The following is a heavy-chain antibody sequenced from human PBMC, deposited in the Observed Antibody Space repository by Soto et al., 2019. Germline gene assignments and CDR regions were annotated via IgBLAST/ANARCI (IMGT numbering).Heavy chain of an antibody. Sequence: PGGSLRLSCAASGFTFSSYTLNWVRQAPGKGLEWVSSISSGSSFIYYGDSVKGRFTVSRDNSKDSVYLQMNSLRAEDTALYYCARDPAYYGNYFDFWGQGTLVTVSS. CDR1: GFTFSSYT. CDR3: ARDPAYYGNYFDF. CDR2: ISSGSSFI. J-gene: IGHJ4*02. V-gene: IGHV3-21*01. D-gene: IGHD3-22*01.